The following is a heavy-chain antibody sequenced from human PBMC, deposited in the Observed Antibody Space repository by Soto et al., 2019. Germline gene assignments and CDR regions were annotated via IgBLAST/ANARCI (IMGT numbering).Heavy chain of an antibody. D-gene: IGHD5-18*01. CDR3: ARKMLDKDMVTGWGYRSV. CDR2: INHSGST. V-gene: IGHV4-34*01. Sequence: SETLWLTCAVCGGSVSGYHWSWIRQPPGKGLEWIGEINHSGSTNYNPSLKSRVTISVDTSKNQFSLKLSSVTAADTAVYYCARKMLDKDMVTGWGYRSVRANGTTVPVSS. CDR1: GGSVSGYH. J-gene: IGHJ6*04.